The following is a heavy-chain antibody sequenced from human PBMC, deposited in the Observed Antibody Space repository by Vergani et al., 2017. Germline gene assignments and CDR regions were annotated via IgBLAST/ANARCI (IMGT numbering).Heavy chain of an antibody. CDR1: GFTFSSYA. Sequence: EVQLLESGGDLIQPGGSLRLACAASGFTFSSYAMSWVRQAPGQGLEWVATVNNNGLSIYYAESVKGRFTISRDNSKNTLFLQMNSLRAEDTALYYCAKSSASLDLWGEYFQHWGQGTLVTVSS. J-gene: IGHJ1*01. D-gene: IGHD3-16*01. CDR3: AKSSASLDLWGEYFQH. V-gene: IGHV3-23*01. CDR2: VNNNGLSI.